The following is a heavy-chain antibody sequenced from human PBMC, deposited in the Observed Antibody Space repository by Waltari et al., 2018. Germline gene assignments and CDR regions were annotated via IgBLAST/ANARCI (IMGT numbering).Heavy chain of an antibody. Sequence: EVQLLESGGGLVQPGGSLRLSCAASGFTFRSYAMSWVRQAPGKGLEWVSAISGSGGSTYYADSVKGRFTISRDNSKNTLYLQMNSLRAEDTAVYYCAKDIFRDGYNYWDYWGQGTLVTVSS. CDR2: ISGSGGST. D-gene: IGHD5-12*01. J-gene: IGHJ4*02. CDR3: AKDIFRDGYNYWDY. CDR1: GFTFRSYA. V-gene: IGHV3-23*01.